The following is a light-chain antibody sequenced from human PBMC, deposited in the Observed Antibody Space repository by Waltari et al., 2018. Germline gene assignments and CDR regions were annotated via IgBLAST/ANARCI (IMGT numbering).Light chain of an antibody. Sequence: CRAGQSLSSSYGAWYQQKPGQAPRLLIYGASSRATGIPDRFSGSGSGTDFTFTITSLAPEDFAGYSCQQYGSSPPTFGQGTKLEIK. J-gene: IGKJ2*01. CDR1: QSLSSSY. V-gene: IGKV3-20*01. CDR3: QQYGSSPPT. CDR2: GAS.